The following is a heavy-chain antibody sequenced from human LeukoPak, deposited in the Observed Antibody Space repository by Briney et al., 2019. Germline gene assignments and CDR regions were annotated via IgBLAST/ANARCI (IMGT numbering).Heavy chain of an antibody. CDR1: GYTFTSYD. CDR3: ARGKSEYYYYYYGMDV. Sequence: ASVKVSCKASGYTFTSYDINWVRQATGQGLEWMGWMNPNSGNTGFAQKFQGRVTMTRNTSISTAYMELSSLRSEDTAVYYCARGKSEYYYYYYGMDVWGQGTTVTVSS. V-gene: IGHV1-8*02. J-gene: IGHJ6*02. CDR2: MNPNSGNT.